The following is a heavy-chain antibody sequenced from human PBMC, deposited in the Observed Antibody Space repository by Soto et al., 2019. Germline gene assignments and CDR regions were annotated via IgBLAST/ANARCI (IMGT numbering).Heavy chain of an antibody. D-gene: IGHD3-3*01. CDR1: GFTFSSYA. J-gene: IGHJ6*03. CDR3: ASNNYYDFWSGYYRSYYYYYMDV. Sequence: GGSLRLSCAASGFTFSSYAMSWVRQAPGKGLEWVSAISGSGGSTYYADSVKGRFTISRDNSKNTLYLQMNSLRAEDTAVYYCASNNYYDFWSGYYRSYYYYYMDVWGKGITVTVSS. V-gene: IGHV3-23*01. CDR2: ISGSGGST.